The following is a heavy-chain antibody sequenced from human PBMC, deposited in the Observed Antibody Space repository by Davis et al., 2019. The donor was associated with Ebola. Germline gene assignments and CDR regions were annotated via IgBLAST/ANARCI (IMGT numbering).Heavy chain of an antibody. CDR2: IIPIFGTA. CDR1: GGTFSSYA. V-gene: IGHV1-69*05. CDR3: ARDGNRMTMIVVASVDAFDI. D-gene: IGHD3-22*01. J-gene: IGHJ3*02. Sequence: AASVKVSCKASGGTFSSYAISWVRQAPGQGLEWMGGIIPIFGTANYAQKFQGRVTMTRDTSTSTVHMELSSLRSDDTAVYYCARDGNRMTMIVVASVDAFDIWGQGTMVTVSS.